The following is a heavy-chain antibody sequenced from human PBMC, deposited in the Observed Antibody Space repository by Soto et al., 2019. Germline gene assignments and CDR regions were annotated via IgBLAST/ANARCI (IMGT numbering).Heavy chain of an antibody. V-gene: IGHV1-18*01. CDR3: AREDSSGWYGMDV. J-gene: IGHJ6*02. CDR2: ISAYNGNT. CDR1: GYTFTSYG. Sequence: ASVKGSCKASGYTFTSYGSSWGRLAPGQGLEWMGWISAYNGNTNYAQKLQGRVTMTTDTSTSTAYMELRSLRSDDTAVYYCAREDSSGWYGMDVWGQGTTVTVSS. D-gene: IGHD6-19*01.